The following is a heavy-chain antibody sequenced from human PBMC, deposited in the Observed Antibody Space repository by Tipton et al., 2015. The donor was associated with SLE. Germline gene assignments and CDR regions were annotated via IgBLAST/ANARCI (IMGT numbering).Heavy chain of an antibody. CDR3: ARLIPSYWYFDL. Sequence: SLRLSCAASGFTVSSSYMSWVRQSPGKGLEWVSVIYSGGNTYHADSVRGRFTISRDNPKNTLSLQMNSLRAEDTAVYYCARLIPSYWYFDLWGRGTLVTVS. CDR1: GFTVSSSY. V-gene: IGHV3-66*01. CDR2: IYSGGNT. D-gene: IGHD3-10*01. J-gene: IGHJ2*01.